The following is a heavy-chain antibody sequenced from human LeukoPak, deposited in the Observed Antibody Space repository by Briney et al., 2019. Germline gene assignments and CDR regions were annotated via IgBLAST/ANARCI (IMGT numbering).Heavy chain of an antibody. J-gene: IGHJ6*03. V-gene: IGHV4-4*09. CDR2: IYTRGTT. CDR3: ARILRYPFYMDV. Sequence: SETLSLTCTVSGDSISSYYWSWIRQPPGKGLEWIGYIYTRGTTNYNPSLRSRVTISVDTSENQFSLKLSSVTAADTAVYYCARILRYPFYMDVWGKGTMVTVSS. CDR1: GDSISSYY. D-gene: IGHD3-9*01.